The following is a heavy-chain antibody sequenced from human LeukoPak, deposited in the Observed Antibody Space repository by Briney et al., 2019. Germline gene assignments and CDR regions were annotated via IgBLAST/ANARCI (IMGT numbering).Heavy chain of an antibody. Sequence: GASVKVSCKASGYTFTGYYMHWVRQAPGQGLEWMGWINPNSGGTNYAQKFQGRVTMTRDTSISTAYMELSRLRSDDTAVHYCARDGRRIAAAGALRSHWFDPWGQGTLVTVSS. CDR1: GYTFTGYY. CDR3: ARDGRRIAAAGALRSHWFDP. J-gene: IGHJ5*02. V-gene: IGHV1-2*02. D-gene: IGHD6-13*01. CDR2: INPNSGGT.